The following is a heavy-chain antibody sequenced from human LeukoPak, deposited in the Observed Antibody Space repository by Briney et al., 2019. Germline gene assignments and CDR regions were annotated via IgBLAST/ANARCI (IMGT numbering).Heavy chain of an antibody. CDR2: INHSGSA. CDR3: ARGRRPSVKRQYTGGWYYFDY. CDR1: GESFSGYY. V-gene: IGHV4-34*01. Sequence: PSETLSLTCAVYGESFSGYYWSWIRQSPDKGLEWIGQINHSGSAAYNPSLKSRLTISVGSSKNRFSLELASVTAADTAVYYCARGRRPSVKRQYTGGWYYFDYWGQGTLVTVSS. J-gene: IGHJ4*02. D-gene: IGHD6-19*01.